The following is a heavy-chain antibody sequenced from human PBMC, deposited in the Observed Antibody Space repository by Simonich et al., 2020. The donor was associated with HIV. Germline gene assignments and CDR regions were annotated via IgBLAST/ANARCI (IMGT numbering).Heavy chain of an antibody. J-gene: IGHJ6*02. CDR2: IRISSSYI. CDR1: EFTFTSYR. V-gene: IGHV3-21*01. D-gene: IGHD4-4*01. Sequence: EVHLVESGGGLVKPGGSLRLSCAASEFTFTSYRMHWVRQARGMGLAWVSAIRISSSYIYYADSVKGRFTISRDNAKNSLYLQMNSLRAEDTAVYYCARHSNYEDGMDVWGQGTTVTVSS. CDR3: ARHSNYEDGMDV.